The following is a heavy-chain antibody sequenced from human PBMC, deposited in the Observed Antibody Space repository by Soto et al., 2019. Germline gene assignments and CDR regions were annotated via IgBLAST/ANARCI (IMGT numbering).Heavy chain of an antibody. Sequence: ASVKVSCKASGYTFTSYGISWVRQAPGQGLEWMGWISAYNGNTNYAQKLQGRVTMTTDTSTSTAYMELRSLRSDDTAVYYCAQRRALSPYDYGDYDEWWSAFDIWGQGTMVTVSS. CDR1: GYTFTSYG. CDR2: ISAYNGNT. V-gene: IGHV1-18*01. D-gene: IGHD4-17*01. J-gene: IGHJ3*02. CDR3: AQRRALSPYDYGDYDEWWSAFDI.